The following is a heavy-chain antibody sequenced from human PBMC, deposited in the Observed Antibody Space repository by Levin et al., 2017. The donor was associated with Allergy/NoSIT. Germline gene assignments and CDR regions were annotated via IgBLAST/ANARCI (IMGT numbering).Heavy chain of an antibody. Sequence: GSLRLSCTVSGGSISSSSYYWGWIRQPPGKGLEWIGSIYYSGSTYYNPSLKSRVTISVDTSKNQFSLKLSSVTAADTAVYYCARQPHHYYGSGSYPDWYFDLWGRGTLVTVSS. J-gene: IGHJ2*01. CDR3: ARQPHHYYGSGSYPDWYFDL. D-gene: IGHD3-10*01. CDR1: GGSISSSSYY. V-gene: IGHV4-39*01. CDR2: IYYSGST.